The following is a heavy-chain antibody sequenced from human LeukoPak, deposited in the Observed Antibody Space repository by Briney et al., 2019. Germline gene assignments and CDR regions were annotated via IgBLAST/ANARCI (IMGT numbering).Heavy chain of an antibody. D-gene: IGHD6-13*01. CDR3: ARLFSSWQKVELTFDY. J-gene: IGHJ4*02. CDR1: GGTFSSYG. Sequence: ASVKVSCKASGGTFSSYGISWVRQAPGQGLEWMGWISAYNGNTNYAQKLQGRVTMTTDTSTSTAYMELRSLRSDDTAVYYCARLFSSWQKVELTFDYWGQGTLVTVSS. CDR2: ISAYNGNT. V-gene: IGHV1-18*01.